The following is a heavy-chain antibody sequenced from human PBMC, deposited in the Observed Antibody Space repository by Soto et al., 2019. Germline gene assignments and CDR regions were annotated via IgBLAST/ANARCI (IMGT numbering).Heavy chain of an antibody. CDR1: GGSFSGYY. Sequence: QVQLPPWGAGLLKPSETLSLTCAVYGGSFSGYYWSWIRHPPGKGLEGIGEINHSGSTNYNQSLKSRVIISVDTSKKQFSLKLSSVTAADTAVYYCARGRFTMVRGVLDYWGHGTQVTVSS. CDR3: ARGRFTMVRGVLDY. CDR2: INHSGST. D-gene: IGHD3-10*01. V-gene: IGHV4-34*01. J-gene: IGHJ4*01.